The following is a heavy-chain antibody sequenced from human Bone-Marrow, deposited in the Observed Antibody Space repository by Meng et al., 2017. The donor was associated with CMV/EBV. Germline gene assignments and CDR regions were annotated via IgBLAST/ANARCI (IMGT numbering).Heavy chain of an antibody. CDR2: IRFDGTDK. J-gene: IGHJ4*02. D-gene: IGHD3-3*01. CDR1: GFTFNTYG. V-gene: IGHV3-30*02. Sequence: GGSLRLSCTASGFTFNTYGMHWVRQAPGKELEWVGFIRFDGTDKHYADSVKGRFTISKDNSKNTLYLQMNGLGAEDTAEYYCASAHDSWSGYLDYWGQGTLVTVSS. CDR3: ASAHDSWSGYLDY.